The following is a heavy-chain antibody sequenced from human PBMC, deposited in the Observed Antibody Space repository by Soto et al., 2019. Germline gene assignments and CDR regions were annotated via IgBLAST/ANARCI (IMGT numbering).Heavy chain of an antibody. Sequence: EVQLLESGGGLVQPGGSLRLSCAASGLTFSSYAMSWVRQAPGKGLEWVSAISGSGGSTYYADSVKGRFTISRDNSKNTLYLQMNSLRAEDTAVYYCAKDGAGYYDFWSGYRGYYYMDVWGKGTTVTVSS. J-gene: IGHJ6*03. D-gene: IGHD3-3*01. V-gene: IGHV3-23*01. CDR1: GLTFSSYA. CDR3: AKDGAGYYDFWSGYRGYYYMDV. CDR2: ISGSGGST.